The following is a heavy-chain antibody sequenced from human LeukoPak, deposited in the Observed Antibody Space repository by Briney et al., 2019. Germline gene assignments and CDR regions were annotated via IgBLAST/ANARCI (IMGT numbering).Heavy chain of an antibody. D-gene: IGHD3-22*01. Sequence: EASVKVSCTASGGTFSSYAISWVRQAPGQGLEWMGRIIPILGIANYAQKFQGRVTITADKSTSTAYMELSSLRAEDTAVYYCARDGDYYDSSGYPYWGQGTLVTVSS. CDR2: IIPILGIA. V-gene: IGHV1-69*04. CDR3: ARDGDYYDSSGYPY. J-gene: IGHJ4*02. CDR1: GGTFSSYA.